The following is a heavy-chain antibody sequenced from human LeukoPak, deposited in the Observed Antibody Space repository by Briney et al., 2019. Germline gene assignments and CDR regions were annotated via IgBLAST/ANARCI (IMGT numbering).Heavy chain of an antibody. J-gene: IGHJ5*02. V-gene: IGHV3-48*04. CDR3: ASAKYCSSTSCYNWFDP. D-gene: IGHD2-2*01. Sequence: GGSLRLSCAGSGFTFGSYSMNWVRHAPGKGLEWVSYIGHTGSITDYADSVKGRFTISRDNAKNSLYLQMNSLRAEDTAVYYCASAKYCSSTSCYNWFDPWGQGTLVTVSS. CDR1: GFTFGSYS. CDR2: IGHTGSIT.